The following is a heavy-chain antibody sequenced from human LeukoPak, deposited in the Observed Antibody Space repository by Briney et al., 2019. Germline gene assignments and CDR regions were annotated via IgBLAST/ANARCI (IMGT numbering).Heavy chain of an antibody. CDR1: VDSFSNYY. J-gene: IGHJ5*02. D-gene: IGHD6-13*01. V-gene: IGHV4-34*01. CDR3: ARQTPIAAAAKSYNWFDP. Sequence: SETLSLTCAVYVDSFSNYYWSWIRQPPGKGLEWIGEINHSGSTNYNPSLKSRVTISVDTSKNQFSLKLSSVTAADTAVYYCARQTPIAAAAKSYNWFDPWGQGTLVTVSS. CDR2: INHSGST.